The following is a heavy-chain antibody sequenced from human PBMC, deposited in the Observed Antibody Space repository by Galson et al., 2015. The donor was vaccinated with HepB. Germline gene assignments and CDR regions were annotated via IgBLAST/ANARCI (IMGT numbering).Heavy chain of an antibody. D-gene: IGHD2-2*01. J-gene: IGHJ5*02. Sequence: SLRLSCAASGFAFNNAWMNWVRQAPGKGLEWVSRIKSKTDGGTTEYAAPVKGRFTISRDDSRNTLYLQMHSLKTDDTAVYYCTTDVYFSSYWSWLDPWGQGTLVTVSS. V-gene: IGHV3-15*01. CDR3: TTDVYFSSYWSWLDP. CDR1: GFAFNNAW. CDR2: IKSKTDGGTT.